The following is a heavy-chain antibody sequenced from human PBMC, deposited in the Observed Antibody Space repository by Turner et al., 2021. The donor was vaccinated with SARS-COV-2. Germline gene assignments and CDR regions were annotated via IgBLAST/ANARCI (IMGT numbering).Heavy chain of an antibody. D-gene: IGHD5-18*01. CDR2: ISYDGVNK. Sequence: QVQLVWSGGGVVPPGRSLSRSCAASGFTFSCYGMHWVRQAPGKGLEWVAVISYDGVNKYYAASVKGRFTISRDNSKNTLYLQMNSLRAEDTAVYYCAKTIYSYGYNGYYFDYWGRGTLVTVSS. V-gene: IGHV3-30*18. CDR3: AKTIYSYGYNGYYFDY. J-gene: IGHJ4*02. CDR1: GFTFSCYG.